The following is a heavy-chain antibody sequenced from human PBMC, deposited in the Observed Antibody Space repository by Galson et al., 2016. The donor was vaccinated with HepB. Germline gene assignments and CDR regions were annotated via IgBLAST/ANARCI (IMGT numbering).Heavy chain of an antibody. CDR3: ARSVSEAY. CDR1: GFTFSEYL. D-gene: IGHD5/OR15-5a*01. Sequence: SLRLSCAASGFTFSEYLMTWVRQAPGKGLEWVANIKEDGSEKYYVDSVKGRFTISRDNAMNSLYLQMDSLRAEDTAVYYCARSVSEAYWGQGALVTVSS. V-gene: IGHV3-7*01. J-gene: IGHJ4*02. CDR2: IKEDGSEK.